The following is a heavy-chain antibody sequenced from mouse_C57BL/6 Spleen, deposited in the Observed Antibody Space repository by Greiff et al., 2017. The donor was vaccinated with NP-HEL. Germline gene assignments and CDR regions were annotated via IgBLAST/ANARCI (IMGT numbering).Heavy chain of an antibody. CDR3: ARNPYGNYDAMDY. CDR2: IWSGGSA. CDR1: GFSLTSYG. D-gene: IGHD2-1*01. Sequence: VQLKESGPGLVQPSQSLSITCTVSGFSLTSYGVHWVRQSPGKGLEWLGVIWSGGSADYNAAFISRLSISKDNSKSQVFFKMNSLQADDTAIYYCARNPYGNYDAMDYWGQGTSVTVSS. V-gene: IGHV2-2*01. J-gene: IGHJ4*01.